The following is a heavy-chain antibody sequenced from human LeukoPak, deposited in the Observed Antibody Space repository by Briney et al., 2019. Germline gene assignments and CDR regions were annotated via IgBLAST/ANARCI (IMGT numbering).Heavy chain of an antibody. CDR3: ASGYNWNDVAPYYFDY. J-gene: IGHJ4*02. CDR1: GGSISSSSYY. CDR2: IYYSGST. D-gene: IGHD1-20*01. V-gene: IGHV4-39*07. Sequence: SETLSLTCTVSGGSISSSSYYWGWIRQPPGKGLEWIGSIYYSGSTYYNPSLKSRVTISVDTSKNQFSLKLSSVTAADTAVYYCASGYNWNDVAPYYFDYWGQGTLVTVSS.